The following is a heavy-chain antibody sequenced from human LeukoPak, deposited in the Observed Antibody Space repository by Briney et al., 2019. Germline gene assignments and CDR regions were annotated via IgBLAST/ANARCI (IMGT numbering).Heavy chain of an antibody. V-gene: IGHV3-21*01. D-gene: IGHD3-3*01. CDR2: ISSSSSYI. CDR1: GFTFSSYS. J-gene: IGHJ6*03. Sequence: GGTPRLSCAASGFTFSSYSMNWVRQAPGKGLEWVSSISSSSSYIYYADSVKGRFTISSDNAKNSLYLQMNSLRAEDTAVYYCARDYYDFWSGYPMLYYYYYYMDVWGKGTTVTVSS. CDR3: ARDYYDFWSGYPMLYYYYYYMDV.